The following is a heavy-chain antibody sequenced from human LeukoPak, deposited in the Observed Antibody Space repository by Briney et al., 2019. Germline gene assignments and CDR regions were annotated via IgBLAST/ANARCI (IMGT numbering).Heavy chain of an antibody. CDR3: AKGNTVTTRGYFDY. V-gene: IGHV3-30*18. Sequence: GGSLRLSCVASGFTFNTYSMNWVRQAPGKGLEWVAVISYDGSNKYYADSVKGRFTISRDNSKNTLYLQMNSLRAEDTAVYYCAKGNTVTTRGYFDYWGQGTLVTVSS. D-gene: IGHD4-11*01. CDR2: ISYDGSNK. J-gene: IGHJ4*02. CDR1: GFTFNTYS.